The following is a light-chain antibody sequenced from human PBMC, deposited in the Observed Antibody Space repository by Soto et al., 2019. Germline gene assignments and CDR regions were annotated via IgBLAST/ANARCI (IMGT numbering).Light chain of an antibody. V-gene: IGLV1-44*01. CDR1: SSNLGSNT. CDR3: AAWDDSLNGPV. J-gene: IGLJ2*01. Sequence: QSVLTQPPSASGTPGQRVTISCSGSSSNLGSNTVNWYQQLPGTAPKLLIYSNNQRPSGVPDRFSGSKSGTLPSLAISGLQSEDEADYYCAAWDDSLNGPVFGGGTKLTVL. CDR2: SNN.